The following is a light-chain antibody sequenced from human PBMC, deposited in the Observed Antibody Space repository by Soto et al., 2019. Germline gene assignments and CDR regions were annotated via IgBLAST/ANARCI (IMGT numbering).Light chain of an antibody. V-gene: IGKV2-28*01. CDR2: LSS. CDR1: QSLLYTNGYNY. J-gene: IGKJ1*01. Sequence: DLVMTQSPLSLPVTPGEPASISCRTSQSLLYTNGYNYVDWFVQKPGQSPQLLIYLSSNRASGVPDRLSGRVPCTDFTPKIRNVQAEDVVVYYGMQPLYTPWTFGPGTKVEIK. CDR3: MQPLYTPWT.